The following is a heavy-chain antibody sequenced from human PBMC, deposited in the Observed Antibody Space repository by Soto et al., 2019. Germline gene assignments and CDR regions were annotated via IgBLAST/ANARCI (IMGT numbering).Heavy chain of an antibody. CDR2: ISVSGGST. V-gene: IGHV3-23*01. D-gene: IGHD1-7*01. CDR3: AKLSGTSYY. Sequence: PGGSLRLSCAASGFTFNTYAMSWVRQAPGKGLEWVSTISVSGGSTYYADSVKGRFTISRDNSKNTLYLQMNSLRAEDTAVYYCAKLSGTSYYWGQGTPVTVSS. J-gene: IGHJ4*02. CDR1: GFTFNTYA.